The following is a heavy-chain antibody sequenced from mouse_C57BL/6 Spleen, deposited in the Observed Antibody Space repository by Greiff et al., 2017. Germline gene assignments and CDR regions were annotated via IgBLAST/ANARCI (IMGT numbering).Heavy chain of an antibody. J-gene: IGHJ1*03. CDR3: ARSQLGRGDWYFDV. V-gene: IGHV2-2*01. D-gene: IGHD4-1*02. Sequence: QVQLQQSGPGLVQPSQRLSISCTVSGFSLTSYGVHWVRQSPGKGLEWLGVIWSGGSTDYNAAFISSLSISKDNSKSQVFFKMNSLQADDTAIYYCARSQLGRGDWYFDVWGTGTTVTVSS. CDR1: GFSLTSYG. CDR2: IWSGGST.